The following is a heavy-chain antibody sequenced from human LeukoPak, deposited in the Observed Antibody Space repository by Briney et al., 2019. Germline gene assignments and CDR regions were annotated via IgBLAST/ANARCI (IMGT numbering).Heavy chain of an antibody. CDR2: IDYSGRT. CDR3: ARVTLDVWGGRAFDV. Sequence: PSETLSLTCTVSGGSISSYYWSWIRQPPGKGLEWIGYIDYSGRTNYNPSLKSRVTISVDTSKSQFSLNLSSVTAADTAVYYCARVTLDVWGGRAFDVWGQGTMVTASS. D-gene: IGHD3-16*01. J-gene: IGHJ3*01. CDR1: GGSISSYY. V-gene: IGHV4-59*01.